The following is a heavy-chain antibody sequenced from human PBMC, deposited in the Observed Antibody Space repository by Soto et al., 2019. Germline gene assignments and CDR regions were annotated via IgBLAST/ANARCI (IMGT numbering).Heavy chain of an antibody. CDR3: ARDSPFGSGYADYYYYYGMDV. CDR2: IIPIFGTA. V-gene: IGHV1-69*13. Sequence: GASVKVSCKASGGTFSSYAISWVRQAPGQGLEWMGGIIPIFGTANYAQKFQGRVTITADESTSTAYMELSSLRSEDTAVYYCARDSPFGSGYADYYYYYGMDVWGQGTTVTVS. D-gene: IGHD3-22*01. CDR1: GGTFSSYA. J-gene: IGHJ6*02.